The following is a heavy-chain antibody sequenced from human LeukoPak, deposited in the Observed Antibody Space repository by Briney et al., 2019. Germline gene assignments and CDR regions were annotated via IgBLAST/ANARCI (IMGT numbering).Heavy chain of an antibody. CDR1: GFTFDDYA. J-gene: IGHJ6*03. CDR2: ISWNSGSI. Sequence: GGSLRLSCAASGFTFDDYAMHWVRQVPGKGLEWVSGISWNSGSIGYADSVRGRYTISRDNAKNSLYLQMNSLRVDDTAVYYCARGYSGWYGYYMDVWGKGTTVTVSS. D-gene: IGHD6-19*01. CDR3: ARGYSGWYGYYMDV. V-gene: IGHV3-9*01.